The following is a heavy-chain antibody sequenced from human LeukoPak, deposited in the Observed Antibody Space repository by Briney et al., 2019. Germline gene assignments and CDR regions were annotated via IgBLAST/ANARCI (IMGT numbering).Heavy chain of an antibody. CDR3: ARVKFPLDYVNGY. CDR1: GFTFSSYS. Sequence: HTGGSLRLSCAASGFTFSSYSMNWVRQAPGKGLEWVSYISSSSSTIYYADSVKGRFTISRDNAKNSLYLQMNSLRAEDTAVYYCARVKFPLDYVNGYWGQGTLVTVSS. D-gene: IGHD3-10*02. J-gene: IGHJ4*02. V-gene: IGHV3-48*04. CDR2: ISSSSSTI.